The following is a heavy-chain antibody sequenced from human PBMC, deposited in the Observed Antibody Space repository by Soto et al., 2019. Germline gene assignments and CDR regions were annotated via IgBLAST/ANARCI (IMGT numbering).Heavy chain of an antibody. J-gene: IGHJ4*02. CDR2: IYWNDDK. Sequence: QITLKESGPTLVKPTQTLTLTCTLSGFSLTTSGVTVGWIRQPPGKALEWLALIYWNDDKRYSPSLKSRLTITKDTSENQVVLTMTNMDPVDTATYFCAHSSGRKGAFDYWGQGTLVTVSS. CDR3: AHSSGRKGAFDY. CDR1: GFSLTTSGVT. V-gene: IGHV2-5*01. D-gene: IGHD1-1*01.